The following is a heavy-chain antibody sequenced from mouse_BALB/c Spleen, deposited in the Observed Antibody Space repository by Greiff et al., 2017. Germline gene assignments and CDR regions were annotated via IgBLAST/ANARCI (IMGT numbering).Heavy chain of an antibody. CDR2: IYPYNGFS. CDR1: GYSFTGYY. V-gene: IGHV1-31*01. Sequence: EVQLQESRPELVKPGASVKISCKASGYSFTGYYMHWVKQSHGKSLEWIGYIYPYNGFSSYNQKFKGKATLTVDKSSSTAYMELRSLTSEDSAVYYCARYGNDENFDYWGQGTTLTVAS. D-gene: IGHD2-10*02. CDR3: ARYGNDENFDY. J-gene: IGHJ2*01.